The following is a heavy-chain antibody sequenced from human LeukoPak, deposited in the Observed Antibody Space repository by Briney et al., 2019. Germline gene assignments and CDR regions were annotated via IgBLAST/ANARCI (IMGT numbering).Heavy chain of an antibody. V-gene: IGHV5-51*01. CDR2: IYPGDSDT. D-gene: IGHD2-2*01. J-gene: IGHJ4*02. CDR3: ATPFPREYCSSTTCYFNY. Sequence: GESLKISCKGSGYSFTSYWIGWVRQMPGKGLEWMGIIYPGDSDTRYSPSFQGQVTISADKSISTAYLQWSSLKASDTAMYYCATPFPREYCSSTTCYFNYWGQGTLVTVSS. CDR1: GYSFTSYW.